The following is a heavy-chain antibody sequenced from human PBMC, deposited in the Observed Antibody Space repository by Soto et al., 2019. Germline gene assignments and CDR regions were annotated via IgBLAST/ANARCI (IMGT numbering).Heavy chain of an antibody. CDR2: ISGSGGST. CDR1: GFTFSSYA. CDR3: AKVLGYCSGGSCPPRGGMDV. V-gene: IGHV3-23*01. J-gene: IGHJ6*02. D-gene: IGHD2-15*01. Sequence: PGGSLRLSCAASGFTFSSYAMSWVRQAPGKGLEWVSAISGSGGSTYYADSVKGRFTISRDNSKNTLYLQMNSLRAEDTAVYYCAKVLGYCSGGSCPPRGGMDVWGQGTTVTVSS.